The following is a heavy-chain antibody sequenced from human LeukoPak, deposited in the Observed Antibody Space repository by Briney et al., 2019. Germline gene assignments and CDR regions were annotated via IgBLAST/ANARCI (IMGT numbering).Heavy chain of an antibody. J-gene: IGHJ4*02. CDR2: IRYDGSNK. V-gene: IGHV3-30*02. Sequence: GGSLRLSCAASGFTFSSYGMHWVRQAPGKGLEWVAFIRYDGSNKYYADSVKGRFTISRDNSKNTLYLQTNSLRAEDTAVYYCAKTQFGELYSFDYWGQGTLVTVSS. CDR3: AKTQFGELYSFDY. CDR1: GFTFSSYG. D-gene: IGHD3-10*01.